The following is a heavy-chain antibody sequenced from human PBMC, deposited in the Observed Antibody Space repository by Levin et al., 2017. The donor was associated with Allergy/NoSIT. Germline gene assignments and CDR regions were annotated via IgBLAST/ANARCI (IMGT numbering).Heavy chain of an antibody. V-gene: IGHV3-53*01. CDR1: GFTVSSNY. Sequence: GESLKISCAASGFTVSSNYMSWVRQAPGKGLEWVSVIYSGGSTYYADSVKGRFTISRDNSKNTLYLQMNSLRAEDTAMYYCATGGSMVTSDYWGQGTLVTVSS. CDR2: IYSGGST. D-gene: IGHD4/OR15-4a*01. J-gene: IGHJ4*02. CDR3: ATGGSMVTSDY.